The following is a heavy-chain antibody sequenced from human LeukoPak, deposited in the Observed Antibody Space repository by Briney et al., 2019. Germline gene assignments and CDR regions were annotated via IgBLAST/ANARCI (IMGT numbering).Heavy chain of an antibody. Sequence: PGGSLRLSCAASGFIFSDYYMSWIRRAPGKGLEGISYITSSSSIIYYADSVKGRFTISRDNAKNSMYLEMKNLRGDDTGIYYCVRDSGSAWSGLFDAWGQGTLVTVSS. CDR1: GFIFSDYY. J-gene: IGHJ4*02. D-gene: IGHD2-21*02. CDR3: VRDSGSAWSGLFDA. CDR2: ITSSSSII. V-gene: IGHV3-11*04.